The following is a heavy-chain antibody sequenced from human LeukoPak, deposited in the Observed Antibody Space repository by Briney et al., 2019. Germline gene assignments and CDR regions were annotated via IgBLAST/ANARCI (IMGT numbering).Heavy chain of an antibody. CDR3: ARSPGRWLQSDY. V-gene: IGHV4-59*01. CDR2: IYYSGST. D-gene: IGHD5-24*01. J-gene: IGHJ4*02. Sequence: PSETLSLTCTVSGGSISSYYWSWIRQPPGKRLEWIGYIYYSGSTNYNPSLKSRVTISVDTSKNQFSLKLSSVTAADTAVYYCARSPGRWLQSDYWGQGTLVTVSS. CDR1: GGSISSYY.